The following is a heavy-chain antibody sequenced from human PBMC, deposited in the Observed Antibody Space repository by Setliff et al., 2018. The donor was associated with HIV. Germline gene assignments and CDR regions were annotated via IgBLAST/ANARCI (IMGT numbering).Heavy chain of an antibody. CDR1: GGSISSYY. CDR2: INHSGST. V-gene: IGHV4-59*06. J-gene: IGHJ4*02. Sequence: SETLSLTCTVSGGSISSYYWSWIRQPAGKGLEWIGEINHSGSTNYNPSLKSRISMSVDTSKNQFSLELTSLTAADTAVYYCATRPRIAARPFDYWGQGMLVTVSS. D-gene: IGHD6-6*01. CDR3: ATRPRIAARPFDY.